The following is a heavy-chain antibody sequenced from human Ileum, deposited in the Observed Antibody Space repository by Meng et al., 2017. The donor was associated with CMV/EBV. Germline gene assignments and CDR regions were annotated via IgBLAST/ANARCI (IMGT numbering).Heavy chain of an antibody. CDR1: GFTFSNYG. Sequence: GGSLRLSCAASGFTFSNYGMHWVRQAPGKGLEWVAFIRFDGSYKYYADSVKGRFTISRDNSKNTLYLQMNSLTAGDTAVYYCAEGGSGSYPTYGMDVWGQGTTVTVSS. CDR3: AEGGSGSYPTYGMDV. J-gene: IGHJ6*02. D-gene: IGHD1-26*01. CDR2: IRFDGSYK. V-gene: IGHV3-30*02.